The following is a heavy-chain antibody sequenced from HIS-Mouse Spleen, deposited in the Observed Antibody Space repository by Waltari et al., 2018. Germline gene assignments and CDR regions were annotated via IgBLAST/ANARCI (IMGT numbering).Heavy chain of an antibody. V-gene: IGHV4-39*07. CDR2: IYYSGST. Sequence: QLQLQESGPGLVKPSETLSLTCTVPGGSISSSSSYWRWIRQPPGKGLVWIGSIYYSGSTYYNPSLKSRVTISVDTSKNQFSLKLSSVTAADTAVYYCAREIPYSSSWYDWYFDLWGRGTLVTVSS. J-gene: IGHJ2*01. D-gene: IGHD6-13*01. CDR3: AREIPYSSSWYDWYFDL. CDR1: GGSISSSSSY.